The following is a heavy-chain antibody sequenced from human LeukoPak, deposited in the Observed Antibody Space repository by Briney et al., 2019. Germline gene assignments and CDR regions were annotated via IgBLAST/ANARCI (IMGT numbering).Heavy chain of an antibody. Sequence: SETLSFTCAVYGRSFSGYYWIGIRQPPGKGREGIGEINHSGSTNYNPPLKSRVTISVDTSKNQFSLKLSSVTAADTAVYYCARRRARGRSSGLDYWGQGTLVTVSS. CDR1: GRSFSGYY. D-gene: IGHD6-19*01. CDR3: ARRRARGRSSGLDY. J-gene: IGHJ4*02. CDR2: INHSGST. V-gene: IGHV4-34*01.